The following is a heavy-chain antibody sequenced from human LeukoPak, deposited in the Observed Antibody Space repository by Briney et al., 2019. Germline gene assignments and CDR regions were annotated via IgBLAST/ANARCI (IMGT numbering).Heavy chain of an antibody. CDR3: AREGSDAFDI. Sequence: GGSLRLSCAASGFTFSSYSMNWVRQAPGKGLEWVSSINILSNYIYYADSVKGRFTISRDNAKNSLYLQMNSLRAEDTAVYYCAREGSDAFDIWGQGTMVTVSS. CDR2: INILSNYI. CDR1: GFTFSSYS. V-gene: IGHV3-21*01. J-gene: IGHJ3*02.